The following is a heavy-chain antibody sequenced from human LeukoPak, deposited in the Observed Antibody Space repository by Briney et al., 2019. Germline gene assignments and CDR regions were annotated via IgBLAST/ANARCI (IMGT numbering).Heavy chain of an antibody. Sequence: PGRSLRLSCAASGFTFSSYGMHWVRQAPGKGLEWVAVIWYDGSNKYYADSVKGRFTISRDNSKNTLYLQMNSLRAEDTAVYHCARGNDFWSGYLANPLRYGMDVWGQGTTVTVSS. CDR2: IWYDGSNK. V-gene: IGHV3-33*01. D-gene: IGHD3-3*01. J-gene: IGHJ6*02. CDR1: GFTFSSYG. CDR3: ARGNDFWSGYLANPLRYGMDV.